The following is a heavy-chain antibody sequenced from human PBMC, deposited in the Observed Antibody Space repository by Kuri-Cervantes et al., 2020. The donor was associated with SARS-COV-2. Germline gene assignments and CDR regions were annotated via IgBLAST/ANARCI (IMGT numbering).Heavy chain of an antibody. D-gene: IGHD5-18*01. CDR1: GFTFSSYS. V-gene: IGHV3-21*01. CDR3: ARVHSYGPQDYYYYGMDV. J-gene: IGHJ6*02. Sequence: GESLKISCAASGFTFSSYSMNWVRQAPGKGLEWVSSINSSSSYIYYADSVKGRFTISRDNAKNSLYLQMNSLRAEDTAVYYCARVHSYGPQDYYYYGMDVWGQGTTVTVSS. CDR2: INSSSSYI.